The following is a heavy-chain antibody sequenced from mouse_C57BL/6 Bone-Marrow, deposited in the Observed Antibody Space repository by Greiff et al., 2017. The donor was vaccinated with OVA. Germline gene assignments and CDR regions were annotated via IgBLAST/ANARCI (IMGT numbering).Heavy chain of an antibody. CDR1: GFTFSDYY. CDR2: ISNGGGST. CDR3: ARYDYDGYYYAMDY. Sequence: EVQLQESGGGLVQPGGSLKLSCAASGFTFSDYYMYWVRQTPEKRLEWVAYISNGGGSTYYPDTVKGRFTISRDNAKNTLYLQMSRLKSEDTAMYYCARYDYDGYYYAMDYWGQGTSVTVSS. J-gene: IGHJ4*01. V-gene: IGHV5-12*01. D-gene: IGHD2-4*01.